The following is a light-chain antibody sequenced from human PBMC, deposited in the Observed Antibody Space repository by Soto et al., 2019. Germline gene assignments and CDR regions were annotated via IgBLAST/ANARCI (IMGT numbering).Light chain of an antibody. V-gene: IGLV2-23*01. CDR1: SSDVGSYNL. Sequence: QSVLTQPASVSGSPGQSITISCTGTSSDVGSYNLVSWYQQHPGKAPKLMIYEGSKRPSGVSNRFSGSKSGNTASLTISGLQAEDEADYHCCSYAGSSNVFGGGTKLTVL. CDR3: CSYAGSSNV. CDR2: EGS. J-gene: IGLJ3*02.